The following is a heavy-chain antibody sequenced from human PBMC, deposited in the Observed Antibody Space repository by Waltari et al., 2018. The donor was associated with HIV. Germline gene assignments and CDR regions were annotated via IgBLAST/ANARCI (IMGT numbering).Heavy chain of an antibody. V-gene: IGHV3-66*01. D-gene: IGHD1-26*01. CDR3: VRDSGSHYGMDV. CDR2: SYCVGGT. CDR1: GFTVNSNP. J-gene: IGHJ6*02. Sequence: EVQLVESGGGLVQPGGSLRLSCAASGFTVNSNPMNWVRQAPGKGLECVSISYCVGGTNYADAVKGRLTISRDIAKNTLYLQMNNLRAEDTGVYYCVRDSGSHYGMDVWGQGTTVTVSS.